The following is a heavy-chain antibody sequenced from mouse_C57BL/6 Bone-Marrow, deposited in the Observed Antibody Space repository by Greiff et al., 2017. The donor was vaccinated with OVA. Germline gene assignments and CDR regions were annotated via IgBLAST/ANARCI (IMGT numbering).Heavy chain of an antibody. CDR3: ARSAMDY. CDR1: GFTFSSYA. V-gene: IGHV5-4*01. Sequence: VQLKESGGGLVKPGGSQKLSCAASGFTFSSYAMSWVRQTPEKRLEWVATISDGGSYTYYPDNVKGRFTISRDNAKNNLYLQMSHLKSEDTAMYYCARSAMDYWGQGTSVTVSS. CDR2: ISDGGSYT. J-gene: IGHJ4*01.